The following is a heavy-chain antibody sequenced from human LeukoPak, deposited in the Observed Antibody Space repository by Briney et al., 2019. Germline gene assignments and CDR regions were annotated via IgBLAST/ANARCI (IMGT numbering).Heavy chain of an antibody. CDR3: ARVPSYYDFWSGYQDYYYYGMDV. CDR1: GFTVSSNY. V-gene: IGHV3-66*02. CDR2: IYSGGST. J-gene: IGHJ6*02. D-gene: IGHD3-3*01. Sequence: PGGSLRLSCAASGFTVSSNYMSWVRQAPGKGQEWVSVIYSGGSTYYADSVKGRFTISRDNSKNTLYLQMNSLRAEDTAVYYCARVPSYYDFWSGYQDYYYYGMDVWGQGTTVTVSS.